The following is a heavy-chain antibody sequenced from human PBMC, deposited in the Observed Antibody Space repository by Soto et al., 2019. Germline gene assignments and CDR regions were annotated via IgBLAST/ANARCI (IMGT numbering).Heavy chain of an antibody. Sequence: SETLSLTCTSSGGSISSYYWSWIRQPPGKGLEWIGYIYYSGSTNYNPSLKSRVTISVDTSKNQFSLKLSSVTAADTAVYYCARQVPIPGYCSGGSCYSGDYYYYMDVWGKGTTVTVSS. CDR2: IYYSGST. V-gene: IGHV4-59*08. D-gene: IGHD2-15*01. CDR1: GGSISSYY. CDR3: ARQVPIPGYCSGGSCYSGDYYYYMDV. J-gene: IGHJ6*03.